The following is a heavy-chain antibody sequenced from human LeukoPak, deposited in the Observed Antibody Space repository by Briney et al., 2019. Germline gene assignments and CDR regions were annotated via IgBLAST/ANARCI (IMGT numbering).Heavy chain of an antibody. J-gene: IGHJ4*02. CDR1: GGSISNYH. CDR3: ARRVYCGGDCSSYFDY. D-gene: IGHD2-21*02. Sequence: SETLSLTCTVSGGSISNYHWSWIRQPPGKGLEWIGYIYDSGSSKYNPSLKSRVTISVDTSKNQFSLKLSSVTAADTAMYYCARRVYCGGDCSSYFDYWGQGTLVTVSS. V-gene: IGHV4-59*08. CDR2: IYDSGSS.